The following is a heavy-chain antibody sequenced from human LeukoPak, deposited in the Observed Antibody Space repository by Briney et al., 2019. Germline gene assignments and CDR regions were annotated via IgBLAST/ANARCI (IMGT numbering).Heavy chain of an antibody. CDR2: ISYDGSNK. CDR3: ARDKSGYCGGDCYSAADY. J-gene: IGHJ4*02. CDR1: GFTFSSYA. D-gene: IGHD2-21*02. V-gene: IGHV3-30-3*01. Sequence: GGSLRLSCAASGFTFSSYAMPWVRQAPGKGLEWVAVISYDGSNKYYADSVKGRFTISRDNSKNTLYLQMNSLRAEDTAVYYCARDKSGYCGGDCYSAADYWGQGTLVTVSS.